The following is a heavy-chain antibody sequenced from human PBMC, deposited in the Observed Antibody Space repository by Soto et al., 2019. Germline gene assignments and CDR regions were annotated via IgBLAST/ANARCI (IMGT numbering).Heavy chain of an antibody. J-gene: IGHJ4*02. Sequence: ASVKVSCKASGGTFSSYAISWVRQAPGQGLEWMGGIIPIFGTANYAQKFQGRVTITADESTSTAYMELSSLRSEDTAVYYCATSRDGYNYEAGYWGQGTLVTV. D-gene: IGHD5-12*01. CDR3: ATSRDGYNYEAGY. V-gene: IGHV1-69*13. CDR1: GGTFSSYA. CDR2: IIPIFGTA.